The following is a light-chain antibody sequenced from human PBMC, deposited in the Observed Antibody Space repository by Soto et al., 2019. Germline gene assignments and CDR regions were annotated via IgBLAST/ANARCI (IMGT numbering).Light chain of an antibody. CDR2: EAS. J-gene: IGLJ3*02. CDR3: CSFSTASAHWV. CDR1: SSDVGSHNL. Sequence: QSALTQPASVSGSPGQSITISCTGTSSDVGSHNLVSWYQHHPANAPKLMVYEASKRPSGVSDRFSGSKSGNTASLTISGLQGADDAAYFCCSFSTASAHWVFGGGTKVTVL. V-gene: IGLV2-23*01.